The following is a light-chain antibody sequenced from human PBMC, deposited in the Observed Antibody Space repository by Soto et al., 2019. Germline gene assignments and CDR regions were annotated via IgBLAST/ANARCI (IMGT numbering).Light chain of an antibody. CDR1: QTVRTY. J-gene: IGKJ5*01. CDR2: AAS. Sequence: DIQMTQSPASLSASVEDRVTITCRASQTVRTYLNWYQQKPGKAPKLLIYAASNLQSGVPSRFSGSGSGTDFTLTNTSLRPEDFATYWCQQSYNTPVTFGQGTRLEI. V-gene: IGKV1-39*01. CDR3: QQSYNTPVT.